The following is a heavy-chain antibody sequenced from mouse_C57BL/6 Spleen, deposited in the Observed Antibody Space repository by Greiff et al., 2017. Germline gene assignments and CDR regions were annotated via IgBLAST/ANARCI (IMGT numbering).Heavy chain of an antibody. CDR1: GYTFTSYW. D-gene: IGHD1-1*01. V-gene: IGHV1-55*01. CDR3: AIERPAIITTVVPPGFDY. CDR2: IYPGSGST. Sequence: QVQLQQPGAELVKPGASVKMSCKASGYTFTSYWITWVKQRPGQGLEWIGDIYPGSGSTNYNEKFKSKATLTVDTSSSTAYMQLSSLTSEDSAVXYCAIERPAIITTVVPPGFDYWGQGTTLTVSS. J-gene: IGHJ2*01.